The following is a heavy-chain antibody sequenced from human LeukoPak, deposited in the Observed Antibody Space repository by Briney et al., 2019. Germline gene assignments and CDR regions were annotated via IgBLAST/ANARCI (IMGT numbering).Heavy chain of an antibody. Sequence: GGSLRLSCAASGFTFSSYSMNWVRQAPGKGLEWVSYISSSSSTIYYADSMKGRFTISRDNAKNSLYLQMNSLRDEDTAVYYCARKRTAMVTVYYYYGMDVWGQGTTVTVSS. CDR1: GFTFSSYS. V-gene: IGHV3-48*02. D-gene: IGHD5-18*01. J-gene: IGHJ6*02. CDR2: ISSSSSTI. CDR3: ARKRTAMVTVYYYYGMDV.